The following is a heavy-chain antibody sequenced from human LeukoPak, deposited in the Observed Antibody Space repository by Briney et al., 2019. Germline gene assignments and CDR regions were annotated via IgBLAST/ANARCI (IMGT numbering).Heavy chain of an antibody. CDR3: ARDEAYAFHF. J-gene: IGHJ3*01. V-gene: IGHV3-48*02. Sequence: PGGSLRLSCVASGFTLSDYSINWVRQAPGEALEWLSYISESATTHYADSVKGRFTISRDNAKNSLYLQMNILRDEDTAVYYCARDEAYAFHFWGQGTMVTVSS. CDR1: GFTLSDYS. CDR2: ISESATT.